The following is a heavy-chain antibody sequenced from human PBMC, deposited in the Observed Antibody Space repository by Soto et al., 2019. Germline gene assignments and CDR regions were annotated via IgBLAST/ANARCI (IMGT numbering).Heavy chain of an antibody. V-gene: IGHV4-30-2*01. J-gene: IGHJ2*01. CDR2: IFQSGST. CDR1: GGSISSGGYS. CDR3: XXXXXXXXXDXYFNV. Sequence: QLQLQESGSGLVKPSLTLSLTCAVSGGSISSGGYSWSWLRQPPGKGLEWIGYIFQSGSTSYNPSRKTRXXXXXXXXXXXXXXXXXXXXXXXXXXXXXXXXXXXXXXDXYFNVWGRGTLVTVSS.